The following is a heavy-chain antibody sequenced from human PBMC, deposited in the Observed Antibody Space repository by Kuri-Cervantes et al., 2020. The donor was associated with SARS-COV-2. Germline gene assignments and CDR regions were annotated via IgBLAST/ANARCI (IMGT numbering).Heavy chain of an antibody. V-gene: IGHV1-18*01. CDR2: ISAYNGNT. CDR3: ARRQNTAMVLPHFDY. J-gene: IGHJ4*02. D-gene: IGHD5-18*01. Sequence: ASVKVSCKASGGTFSSYGISWVRQAPGQGLEWMGWISAYNGNTNYAQKLQGRVTMTTDTSTSTAYMELRSLRSDDTAVYYCARRQNTAMVLPHFDYWGQGTLVTVSS. CDR1: GGTFSSYG.